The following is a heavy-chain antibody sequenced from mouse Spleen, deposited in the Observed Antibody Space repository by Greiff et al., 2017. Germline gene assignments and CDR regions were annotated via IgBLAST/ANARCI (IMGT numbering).Heavy chain of an antibody. Sequence: QVQLQQSGAELVRPGTSVKVSCKASGYAFTNYLIEWVKQRPGQGLEWIGVINPGSGGTNYNEEFKGKATLTADKSSSTAYMQLSSLTSEDSAVYYCARSRGSLAWFAYWGQGTLVTVSA. CDR3: ARSRGSLAWFAY. CDR2: INPGSGGT. CDR1: GYAFTNYL. J-gene: IGHJ3*01. V-gene: IGHV1-54*01.